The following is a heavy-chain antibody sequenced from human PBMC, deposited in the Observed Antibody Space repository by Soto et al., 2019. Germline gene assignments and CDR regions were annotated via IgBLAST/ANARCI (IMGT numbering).Heavy chain of an antibody. Sequence: QVQLVESGGGEVQPGRSLTISCAASGFTFSTYGMHWVRQTPGKGLEWVAVISYDGTNKFYSDPVKGRFTISRDNFKNTLPLQMNSLRADDTAVYSCAKDLQSYGDYDYYCYGMDVWGLGTRVTVSS. CDR2: ISYDGTNK. CDR3: AKDLQSYGDYDYYCYGMDV. D-gene: IGHD4-17*01. CDR1: GFTFSTYG. V-gene: IGHV3-30*18. J-gene: IGHJ6*02.